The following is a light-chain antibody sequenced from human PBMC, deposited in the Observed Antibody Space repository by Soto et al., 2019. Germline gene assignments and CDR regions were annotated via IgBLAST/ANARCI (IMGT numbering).Light chain of an antibody. CDR1: ISDVGDYNY. CDR3: SSYTSSSTLGV. Sequence: QSALTQPASVSGSPGQSITISCTGTISDVGDYNYVSWYQQHPGKAPKLMIYDVSNRPSGVSNRFSGSKSGNTASLTISGVQAEGEADYYCSSYTSSSTLGVFGGGTKLTVL. CDR2: DVS. V-gene: IGLV2-14*01. J-gene: IGLJ2*01.